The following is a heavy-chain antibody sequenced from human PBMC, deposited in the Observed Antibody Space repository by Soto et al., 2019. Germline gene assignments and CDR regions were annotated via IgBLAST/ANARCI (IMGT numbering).Heavy chain of an antibody. D-gene: IGHD2-15*01. CDR2: IIPIFGTA. CDR1: GGTFSSYA. V-gene: IGHV1-69*01. J-gene: IGHJ4*02. CDR3: ARGGGAGIVVVGSFDY. Sequence: QVQLVQSGAEVKKPGSSVKVSCKASGGTFSSYAISWVRQAPGQGLEWMGGIIPIFGTANYAQKFQGRVTITADESTSTACMGLSSLRSGDTAVYYGARGGGAGIVVVGSFDYWGQGTLVTVSS.